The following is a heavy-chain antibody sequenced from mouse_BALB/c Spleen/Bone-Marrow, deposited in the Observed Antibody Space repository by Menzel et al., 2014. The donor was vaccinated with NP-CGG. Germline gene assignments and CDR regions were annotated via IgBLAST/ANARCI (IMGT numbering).Heavy chain of an antibody. J-gene: IGHJ2*01. CDR3: AREGYYGLDY. CDR1: GYAFTNYL. CDR2: INPGSGGT. V-gene: IGHV1-54*03. D-gene: IGHD2-1*01. Sequence: QVQLQQSGAKLVRPGTSVKVSCKASGYAFTNYLIEWFKQRPGQGLEWIGVINPGSGGTNFNEKFRGKATLTADKSSSTAYKQFNSLTSDDSAVYFCAREGYYGLDYWGQGTTLTVSS.